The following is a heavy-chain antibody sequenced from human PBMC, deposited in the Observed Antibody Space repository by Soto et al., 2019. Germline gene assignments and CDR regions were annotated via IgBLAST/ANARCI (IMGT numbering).Heavy chain of an antibody. V-gene: IGHV3-30-3*01. CDR2: ISYDGSNK. CDR1: GFTFSSYA. CDR3: ARDHPYSSSWYALNYYYYGMDV. Sequence: GGSLRLSCAASGFTFSSYAMHWVRQAPGKGLEWVAVISYDGSNKYYADSVKGRFTISRDNSKNTLYLQMNSLRAEDTAVYYCARDHPYSSSWYALNYYYYGMDVWGQGTTVTVSS. D-gene: IGHD6-13*01. J-gene: IGHJ6*02.